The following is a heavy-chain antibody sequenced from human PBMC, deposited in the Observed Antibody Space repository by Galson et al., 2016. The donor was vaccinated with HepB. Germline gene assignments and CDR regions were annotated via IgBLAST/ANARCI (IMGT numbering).Heavy chain of an antibody. J-gene: IGHJ5*02. Sequence: SETLSLTCTVSGASINTSNWWTWVRQAPGKGLEWIGEIYHTGTSNNNPFLNSRFTLSIDKSRNQFSLNLNSVSAADTAVYYCARAAVVPGAKMVFEPWGQGTLVTVSS. CDR1: GASINTSNW. CDR3: ARAAVVPGAKMVFEP. V-gene: IGHV4-4*02. D-gene: IGHD2-2*01. CDR2: IYHTGTS.